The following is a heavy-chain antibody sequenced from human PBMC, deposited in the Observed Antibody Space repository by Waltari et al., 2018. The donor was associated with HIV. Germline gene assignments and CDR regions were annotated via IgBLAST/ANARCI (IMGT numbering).Heavy chain of an antibody. J-gene: IGHJ4*02. CDR3: ARHGVSMLRGVIDY. V-gene: IGHV5-51*01. CDR2: IYPGDSDT. D-gene: IGHD3-10*01. Sequence: EVQLVQSGAEVKKPGESLKISCQGSGYTFTNYWIGCVRQMPGKGLEWMGIIYPGDSDTRYSPSFQGQVTISADKSISTAYLQWSSLKASDTAMYYCARHGVSMLRGVIDYWGQGTLLTVSS. CDR1: GYTFTNYW.